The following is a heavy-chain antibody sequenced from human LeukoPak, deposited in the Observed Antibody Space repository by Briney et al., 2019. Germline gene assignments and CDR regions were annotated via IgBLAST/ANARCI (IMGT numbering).Heavy chain of an antibody. J-gene: IGHJ4*02. V-gene: IGHV3-74*01. CDR1: GFTFSSYW. CDR3: AKEEGRNPRASSGY. CDR2: IASDGSST. Sequence: GGSLRLSCAASGFTFSSYWMNWVRQAPGKGLVWVSRIASDGSSTTYADSVKGRFAISRDNSKDTLYLQMDDLRDEDTALYYCAKEEGRNPRASSGYWGQGTLVVVSS. D-gene: IGHD6-6*01.